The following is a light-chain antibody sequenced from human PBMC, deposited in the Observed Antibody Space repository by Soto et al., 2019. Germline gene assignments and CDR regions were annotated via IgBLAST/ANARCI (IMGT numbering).Light chain of an antibody. Sequence: DIVMTQSPDSLAVSLGERATINCKSSQSVLYSSNNKNYLGWYQQKPGQTPKLLIYWASTRDSGLPDRFSGSGSGTDFPLTISTLQAEDGAVYYCQQCYSPPYTFGQGTRLEIK. CDR1: QSVLYSSNNKNY. CDR3: QQCYSPPYT. J-gene: IGKJ2*01. CDR2: WAS. V-gene: IGKV4-1*01.